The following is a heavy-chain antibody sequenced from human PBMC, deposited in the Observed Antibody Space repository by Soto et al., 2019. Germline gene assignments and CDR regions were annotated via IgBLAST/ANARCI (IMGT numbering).Heavy chain of an antibody. J-gene: IGHJ6*02. CDR3: ARYEEPTYYYYYYYGMDV. CDR2: ISGSGGST. V-gene: IGHV3-23*01. CDR1: GFTFSSYA. D-gene: IGHD3-10*01. Sequence: PGGSLRLSCAASGFTFSSYAMSWVRQAPGKGLEWVSAISGSGGSTYYADSVKGRFTISRDNSKNTLYLQMNSLRAEDTAVYYCARYEEPTYYYYYYYGMDVWGQGTTVTVSS.